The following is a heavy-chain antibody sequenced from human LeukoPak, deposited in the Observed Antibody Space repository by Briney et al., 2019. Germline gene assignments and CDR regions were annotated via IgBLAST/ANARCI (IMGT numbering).Heavy chain of an antibody. CDR3: ARDNGVVHGVYYMDV. J-gene: IGHJ6*03. D-gene: IGHD3-3*01. CDR2: IKQDGSEK. V-gene: IGHV3-7*01. Sequence: GGSLRLSSAASGFTFSNYWMTWVRQAPGKGLEWVADIKQDGSEKLYVNSVRGRFTISRDNAKMSLFLQMNSLRAEDTAVYYCARDNGVVHGVYYMDVWGKGTTDT. CDR1: GFTFSNYW.